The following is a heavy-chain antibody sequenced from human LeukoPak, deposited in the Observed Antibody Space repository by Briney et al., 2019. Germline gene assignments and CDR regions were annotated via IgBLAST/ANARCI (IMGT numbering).Heavy chain of an antibody. CDR2: IKSKTDGGTT. J-gene: IGHJ6*03. CDR1: GFTFSNAW. CDR3: TTDYYYDSSGYYYYYYMDV. V-gene: IGHV3-15*01. D-gene: IGHD3-22*01. Sequence: GGSLRLSCAASGFTFSNAWMSCVRQDPGKGLEWVGRIKSKTDGGTTDYAALVKGRFTISRDDSKNTLYLQMNSLKTEDTAVYYCTTDYYYDSSGYYYYYYMDVWGKGTTVTISS.